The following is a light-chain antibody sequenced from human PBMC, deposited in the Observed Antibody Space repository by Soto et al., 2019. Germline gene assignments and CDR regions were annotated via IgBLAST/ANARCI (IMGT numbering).Light chain of an antibody. V-gene: IGKV3-11*01. J-gene: IGKJ4*01. Sequence: EIVLTQSAATLSLSPGERATLSCRASQSVSSYLAWYQQKPGQAPRLLIYDASNRATGIPARFSGSGSGTDFTLTISSLEREDFAVYYCQQRSNLLTFGGGTKVEIK. CDR3: QQRSNLLT. CDR1: QSVSSY. CDR2: DAS.